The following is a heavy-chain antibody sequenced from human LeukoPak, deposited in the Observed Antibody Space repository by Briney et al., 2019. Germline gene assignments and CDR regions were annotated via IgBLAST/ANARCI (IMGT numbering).Heavy chain of an antibody. Sequence: SETLSLTCTVSGYSISSGYYWGWIRQPPGKGLEWIGIIYHSGSTYFNPSLKSRVTISVDTSKNQFSLKLTSVTAADTAVYYCAASLWFGIYPDYWGQGSLVTVSS. V-gene: IGHV4-38-2*02. CDR1: GYSISSGYY. CDR2: IYHSGST. J-gene: IGHJ4*02. CDR3: AASLWFGIYPDY. D-gene: IGHD3-10*01.